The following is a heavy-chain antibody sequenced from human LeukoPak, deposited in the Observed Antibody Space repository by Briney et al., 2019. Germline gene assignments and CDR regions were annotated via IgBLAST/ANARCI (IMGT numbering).Heavy chain of an antibody. D-gene: IGHD1-26*01. CDR1: GYTFTSHY. Sequence: ASVKVSCKTSGYTFTSHYVSWVRQAPGQGLEWMGRINPNSGGTNYAQKFQGRVTMTRDTSISTAYMELSRLRSDDTAVYYCARVSGSYLYFDYWGQGTLVTVSS. CDR2: INPNSGGT. J-gene: IGHJ4*02. CDR3: ARVSGSYLYFDY. V-gene: IGHV1-2*06.